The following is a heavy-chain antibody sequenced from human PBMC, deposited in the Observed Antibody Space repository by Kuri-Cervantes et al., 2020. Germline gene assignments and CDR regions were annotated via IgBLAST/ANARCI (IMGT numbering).Heavy chain of an antibody. CDR2: INSDGSST. D-gene: IGHD2-15*01. CDR3: AREGRGRGGFDY. J-gene: IGHJ4*02. CDR1: GFTFSSYW. Sequence: LSLTCAASGFTFSSYWTHWVRQAPGKGLVWVSRINSDGSSTSYADSVKGRFTISRDNAKNSLYLQMNSLRAEDTAVYYRAREGRGRGGFDYWGQGTLVTVSS. V-gene: IGHV3-74*01.